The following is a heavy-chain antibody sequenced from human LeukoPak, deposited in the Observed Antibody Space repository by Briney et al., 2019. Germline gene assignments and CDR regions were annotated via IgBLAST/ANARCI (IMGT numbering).Heavy chain of an antibody. CDR1: GYIFTSYC. D-gene: IGHD1-26*01. CDR3: GRRSYTSRNFDY. Sequence: PGESLQISCWGSGYIFTSYCIMWGRQMPGKGLEWLGIIYPGDSDSRYCPSFQGRVTISADKSISTAYLQWSSLMASDTAMYYCGRRSYTSRNFDYWGQEALVSASS. J-gene: IGHJ4*02. CDR2: IYPGDSDS. V-gene: IGHV5-51*01.